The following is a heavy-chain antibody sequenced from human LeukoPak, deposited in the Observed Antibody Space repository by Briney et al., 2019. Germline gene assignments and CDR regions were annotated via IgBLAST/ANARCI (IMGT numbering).Heavy chain of an antibody. CDR2: ISSSSSTI. CDR1: GFTFSSYS. Sequence: QSGGSLRLSCAASGFTFSSYSMNWVRQAPGKGLEWVSYISSSSSTIYYADSVKGRFTISRDNAKNSLYLQMNSLRAEDTAVYYCAGVGATGLDYWGQGTLVTVSS. V-gene: IGHV3-48*04. D-gene: IGHD1-26*01. CDR3: AGVGATGLDY. J-gene: IGHJ4*02.